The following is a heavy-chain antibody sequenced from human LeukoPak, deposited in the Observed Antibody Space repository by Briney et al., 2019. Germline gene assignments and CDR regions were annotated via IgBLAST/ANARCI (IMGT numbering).Heavy chain of an antibody. V-gene: IGHV4-39*02. Sequence: SETLSLTCTVSGGSISSSSYYWGWIRQPPGKGLEWIGSIYYSGSTYYNPSLKSRDTISVDTSKNHFSLKLSSVTAADTAVYYCARTRYSYGYVGYWGQGTMVTVSS. CDR2: IYYSGST. D-gene: IGHD5-18*01. CDR1: GGSISSSSYY. J-gene: IGHJ4*02. CDR3: ARTRYSYGYVGY.